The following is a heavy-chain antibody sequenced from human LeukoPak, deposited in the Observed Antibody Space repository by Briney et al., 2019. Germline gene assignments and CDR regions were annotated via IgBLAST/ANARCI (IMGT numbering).Heavy chain of an antibody. Sequence: PGGSLRLSCAASGFTFSSYWMHWVRQAPGKGLVWFARINSDGSSTSYADSVKGRFTISRNNAKNTLYLQMNSLRAEDTVVYYCARTYDFWTGLLDYWGQGTLVTVSS. V-gene: IGHV3-74*01. CDR1: GFTFSSYW. J-gene: IGHJ4*02. CDR3: ARTYDFWTGLLDY. CDR2: INSDGSST. D-gene: IGHD3-3*01.